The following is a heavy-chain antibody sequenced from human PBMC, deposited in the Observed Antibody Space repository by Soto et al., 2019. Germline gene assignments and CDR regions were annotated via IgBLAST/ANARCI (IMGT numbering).Heavy chain of an antibody. CDR3: ARYAVRGVIRYFDY. V-gene: IGHV1-69*13. J-gene: IGHJ4*02. Sequence: SVKVSCKASGGTFSSYAISWVRQAPGQGLEWMGGIIPIFGTANYAQKFQGRVTITADESTSTAYMELSSLRSEDTAVYYCARYAVRGVIRYFDYWGQGTLVTVSS. CDR1: GGTFSSYA. D-gene: IGHD3-10*01. CDR2: IIPIFGTA.